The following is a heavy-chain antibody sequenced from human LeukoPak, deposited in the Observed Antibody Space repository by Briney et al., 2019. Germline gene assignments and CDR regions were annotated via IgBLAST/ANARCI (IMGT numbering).Heavy chain of an antibody. J-gene: IGHJ4*02. Sequence: ASVKVSCKTSGYTFINYFIHWVRQAPGQGLEWMGWLNPNSGGSNFPQKFQGRVTMTRDTSTSTAHMELKWLASDDTAVYYCARATPQQQMYDYWGQGTLVTVSS. V-gene: IGHV1-2*02. D-gene: IGHD6-13*01. CDR3: ARATPQQQMYDY. CDR1: GYTFINYF. CDR2: LNPNSGGS.